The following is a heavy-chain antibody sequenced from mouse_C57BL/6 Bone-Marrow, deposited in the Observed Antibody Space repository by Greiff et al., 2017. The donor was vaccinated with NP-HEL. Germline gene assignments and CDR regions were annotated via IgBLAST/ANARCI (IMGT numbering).Heavy chain of an antibody. CDR2: IWSGGST. CDR3: ARKGITTVPPRDAMDY. CDR1: GFSLTSYG. J-gene: IGHJ4*01. D-gene: IGHD1-1*01. V-gene: IGHV2-2*01. Sequence: VQLKESGPGLVQPSQSLSITCTVSGFSLTSYGVHWVRQSPGKGLEWLGVIWSGGSTDYNAAFISRLSISKDNSKSQVFFKMNSLQADDTAIYYCARKGITTVPPRDAMDYWGQGTSVTVSS.